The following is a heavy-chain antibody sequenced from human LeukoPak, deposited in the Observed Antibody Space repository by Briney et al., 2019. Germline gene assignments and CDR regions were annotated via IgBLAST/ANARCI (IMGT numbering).Heavy chain of an antibody. D-gene: IGHD3-22*01. Sequence: GGSLRLSCAASGLTFSSHWMHWVRQAPGKGLVWVSRITNDGSSTTYADSVKGRFTISRDNAKNSLYLQMNSLRAEDTAVYYCASIAYDSSGYYYVGPRDDAFDIWGQGTMVTVSS. V-gene: IGHV3-74*01. CDR2: ITNDGSST. J-gene: IGHJ3*02. CDR3: ASIAYDSSGYYYVGPRDDAFDI. CDR1: GLTFSSHW.